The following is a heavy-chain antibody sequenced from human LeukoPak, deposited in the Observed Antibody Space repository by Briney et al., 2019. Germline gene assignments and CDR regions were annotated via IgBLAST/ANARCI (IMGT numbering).Heavy chain of an antibody. D-gene: IGHD2-15*01. CDR2: ISSSSSYI. V-gene: IGHV3-21*01. CDR3: ARSGYCSGGSCHFDY. Sequence: GGSLRLSCAASGFTFSSYSMNWVRQAPGKGLEWVSSISSSSSYIYYADSVKGRFTISRDNAKNSLYLQMNSLRAEDTAVYYCARSGYCSGGSCHFDYWGQGTLVTVSS. CDR1: GFTFSSYS. J-gene: IGHJ4*02.